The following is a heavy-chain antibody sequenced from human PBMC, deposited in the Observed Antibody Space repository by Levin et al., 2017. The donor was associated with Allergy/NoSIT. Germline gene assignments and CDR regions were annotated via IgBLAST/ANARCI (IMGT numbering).Heavy chain of an antibody. V-gene: IGHV4-34*01. CDR3: ARVRFGAGAGIAP. CDR1: GGSFSGYY. Sequence: SQTLSLTCAVYGGSFSGYYWSWIRQPPGKGLEWIGEINHSGSTNYNPSLKSRVTISVDTSKNQFSLKLSSVTAADTAVYYCARVRFGAGAGIAPWGQGTLVTVSS. CDR2: INHSGST. D-gene: IGHD6-19*01. J-gene: IGHJ5*02.